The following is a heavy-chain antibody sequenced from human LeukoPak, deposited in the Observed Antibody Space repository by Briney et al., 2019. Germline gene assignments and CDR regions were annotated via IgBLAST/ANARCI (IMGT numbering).Heavy chain of an antibody. CDR3: AXXGXTXXTDYYYYYXMDV. V-gene: IGHV3-7*01. Sequence: GXSLRXXCAASGFTFSSYEMNWVRQAPGKGLEWVANIKQDGSEKYYVDSVKGRFTISRDNAKNSLYLQMNSLRDEDTAVYYCAXXGXTXXTDYYYYYXMDVWGKGXTVTVSS. CDR1: GFTFSSYE. J-gene: IGHJ6*03. CDR2: IKQDGSEK. D-gene: IGHD4-17*01.